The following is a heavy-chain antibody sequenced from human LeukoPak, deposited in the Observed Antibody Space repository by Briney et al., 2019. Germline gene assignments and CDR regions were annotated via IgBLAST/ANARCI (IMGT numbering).Heavy chain of an antibody. Sequence: GASVKVSCKASGGTFSSYAISWVRQAPGQGLEWMGRIIPILGIANYAQKFQGRVTITADKSTSTAYMELSSLRSEDTAVYYCARDSKPSYYYYGMDVWGQGTTVTVSS. CDR2: IIPILGIA. CDR1: GGTFSSYA. V-gene: IGHV1-69*04. J-gene: IGHJ6*02. CDR3: ARDSKPSYYYYGMDV.